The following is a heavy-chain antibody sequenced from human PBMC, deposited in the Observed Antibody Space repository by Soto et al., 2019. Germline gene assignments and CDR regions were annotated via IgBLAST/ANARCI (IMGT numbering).Heavy chain of an antibody. V-gene: IGHV3-23*01. CDR2: ISGSGGST. Sequence: ASLTLPCTPSPINLRSHSYTWLLQTPGQGLHWLSAISGSGGSTYYADSLKGRFTISRDNSKNTLYLQMNSLRAEDTAVYYCASDIVPGHHTPNDGACDSWGRGKRVAV. CDR3: ASDIVPGHHTPNDGACDS. CDR1: PINLRSHS. J-gene: IGHJ3*02. D-gene: IGHD3-9*01.